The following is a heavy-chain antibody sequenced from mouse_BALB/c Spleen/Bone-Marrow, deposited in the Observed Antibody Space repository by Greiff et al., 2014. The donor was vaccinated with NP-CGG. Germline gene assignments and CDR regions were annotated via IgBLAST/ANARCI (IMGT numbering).Heavy chain of an antibody. CDR3: AIYYYGSSGFAY. Sequence: VQLQQSGAELVKPGASVKLSCTASGFNIKDTYMHWVKQRPEQGLEWIGRIDPANGNTKYDPKFQGKATITADTSSNTAYLQLNSLTSEDTAVYYCAIYYYGSSGFAYWGQGTPVTVSA. CDR1: GFNIKDTY. D-gene: IGHD1-1*01. V-gene: IGHV14-3*02. J-gene: IGHJ3*01. CDR2: IDPANGNT.